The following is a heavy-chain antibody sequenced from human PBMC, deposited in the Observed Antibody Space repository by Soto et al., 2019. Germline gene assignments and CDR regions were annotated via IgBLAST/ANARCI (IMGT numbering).Heavy chain of an antibody. Sequence: QITLRESGPPRVKPTQTLTLTCTFSGFSLSARPVAVGWIRQPPGKALERLALIYWDDDKRYSPSLMSRLTLPQYPSKKQVVLTMTNMDPLDTAIYYCVHRAGIDGNWNGGYFDYWGQGALVTVSS. D-gene: IGHD1-1*01. V-gene: IGHV2-5*02. CDR3: VHRAGIDGNWNGGYFDY. CDR1: GFSLSARPVA. CDR2: IYWDDDK. J-gene: IGHJ4*02.